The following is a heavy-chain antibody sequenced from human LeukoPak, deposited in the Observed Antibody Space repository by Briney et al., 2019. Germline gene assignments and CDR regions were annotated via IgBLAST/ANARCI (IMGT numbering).Heavy chain of an antibody. Sequence: GGSLTLSCVASGFNVSIHCMSWVRQARGKGLEGVSVIYSRGRTHYADPVKGRFTISRDKSKNTVFLQMNSLRVEDTAVYFCARVDHDFWIFDHWGQGVLVPVSS. J-gene: IGHJ4*02. CDR3: ARVDHDFWIFDH. D-gene: IGHD3/OR15-3a*01. CDR1: GFNVSIHC. V-gene: IGHV3-53*01. CDR2: IYSRGRT.